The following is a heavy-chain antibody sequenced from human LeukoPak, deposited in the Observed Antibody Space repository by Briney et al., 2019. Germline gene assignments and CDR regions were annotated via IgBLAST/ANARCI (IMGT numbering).Heavy chain of an antibody. CDR1: GYTFTSYG. CDR2: ISAYNGNT. D-gene: IGHD2-15*01. CDR3: ASLGSLMDYYMDV. V-gene: IGHV1-18*01. J-gene: IGHJ6*03. Sequence: GASVKVSRKASGYTFTSYGISWVRQGPGQGLEWMGWISAYNGNTNYAQKLQGRVTMTTDTSTSTAYMELRSLRSDDTAVYYCASLGSLMDYYMDVWRKGTKVTISS.